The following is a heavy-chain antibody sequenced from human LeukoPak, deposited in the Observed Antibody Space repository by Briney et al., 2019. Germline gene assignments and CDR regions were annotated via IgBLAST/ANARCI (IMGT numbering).Heavy chain of an antibody. D-gene: IGHD3-10*01. CDR3: ASLYFYGSGSFPNY. CDR2: IHDSGST. V-gene: IGHV4-39*01. Sequence: PSETLSLTCAVSGGSISTRYYYWGWIRQPPGKGLEWIGTIHDSGSTYYSPSLKSQVTISVDTSNNQFSLELSSVTAGDTAVYYCASLYFYGSGSFPNYWGQGILVTVST. J-gene: IGHJ4*02. CDR1: GGSISTRYYY.